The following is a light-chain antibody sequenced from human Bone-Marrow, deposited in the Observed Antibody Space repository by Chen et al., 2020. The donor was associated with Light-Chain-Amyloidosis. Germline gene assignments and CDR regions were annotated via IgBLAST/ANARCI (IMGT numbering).Light chain of an antibody. Sequence: SSYLTQPPSVSVSPGPTARLTCSGDDLPTKYAYLYQQKPGQAPVLVIHRDTERPSGISERFSGSSSGTKATLTISGVQAEDEADYHCQSADSSGTYEVIFGGGTKLTVL. CDR1: DLPTKY. V-gene: IGLV3-25*03. CDR3: QSADSSGTYEVI. CDR2: RDT. J-gene: IGLJ2*01.